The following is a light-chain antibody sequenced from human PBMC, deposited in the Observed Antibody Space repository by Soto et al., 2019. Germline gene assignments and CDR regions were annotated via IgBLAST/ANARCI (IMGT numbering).Light chain of an antibody. J-gene: IGKJ4*01. Sequence: EIVLTQSPGTLSLSPGERATLSCRASQSVSSSYLAWYQQKPGQAHRLLIYGASSRATGIPDRFSGCGSGTDFNLTISRLEHEDFAVYYCQQYGSSPTFGGGTKVEIK. V-gene: IGKV3-20*01. CDR3: QQYGSSPT. CDR2: GAS. CDR1: QSVSSSY.